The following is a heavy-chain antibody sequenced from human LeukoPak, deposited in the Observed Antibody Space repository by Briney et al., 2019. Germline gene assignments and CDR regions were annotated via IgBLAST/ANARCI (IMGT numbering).Heavy chain of an antibody. Sequence: ASVKVSCKASGYTFSNYGISWVRQAPGQGLEWVGWIRGDNGNTNYAQKLQGRVTMTTDTSTSTAYMELRSLGSDETAVHYCARVDLLTGYYFFDYWGQGTLVTVSS. D-gene: IGHD3-9*01. V-gene: IGHV1-18*01. CDR1: GYTFSNYG. J-gene: IGHJ4*02. CDR2: IRGDNGNT. CDR3: ARVDLLTGYYFFDY.